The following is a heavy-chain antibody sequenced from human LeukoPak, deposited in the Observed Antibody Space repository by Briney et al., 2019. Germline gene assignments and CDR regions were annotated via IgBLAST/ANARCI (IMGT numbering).Heavy chain of an antibody. J-gene: IGHJ4*02. D-gene: IGHD3-10*01. CDR2: IYYSGST. V-gene: IGHV4-59*01. Sequence: SETLSLTCTVSGGSISSYYWSWIRQPPGKGLEWIGYIYYSGSTNYNPSLKSRVTISLDMSKNQFSLKLRSVTAADTAVYYCARDLSLRRGIFDYWGQGTLVTVSS. CDR3: ARDLSLRRGIFDY. CDR1: GGSISSYY.